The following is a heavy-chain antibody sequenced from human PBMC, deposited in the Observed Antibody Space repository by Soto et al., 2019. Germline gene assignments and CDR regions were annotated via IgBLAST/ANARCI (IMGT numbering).Heavy chain of an antibody. V-gene: IGHV4-39*01. Sequence: QLQLQESGPGLVKPSETLSLTCTVSGGSISSSSYYWGWIRQPPGKGLEWIGSIYYSGSTYYNPSLKSRVTISVDTSKNQFSLKLSSVTAADTAVYYCARHSTVTTYGPYDYWGQGTLVTVSS. J-gene: IGHJ4*02. CDR2: IYYSGST. CDR3: ARHSTVTTYGPYDY. D-gene: IGHD4-17*01. CDR1: GGSISSSSYY.